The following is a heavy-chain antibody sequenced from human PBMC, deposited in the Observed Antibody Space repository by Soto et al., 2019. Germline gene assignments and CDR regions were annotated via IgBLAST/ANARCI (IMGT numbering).Heavy chain of an antibody. CDR2: IIPIFGTA. CDR1: GGTFSSYA. CDR3: ARVATPGYSSSWYLDY. D-gene: IGHD6-13*01. J-gene: IGHJ4*02. Sequence: SVKVSCQASGGTFSSYAISWVRQAPGQGVEWMGGIIPIFGTANYAQKFQGRVTITADESTSTAYMELSSLRSEDTAVYYCARVATPGYSSSWYLDYWGQGTLVTVSS. V-gene: IGHV1-69*13.